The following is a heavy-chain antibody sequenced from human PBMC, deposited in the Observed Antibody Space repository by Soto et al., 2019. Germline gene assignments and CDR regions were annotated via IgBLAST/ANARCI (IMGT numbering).Heavy chain of an antibody. Sequence: ASVKVSCKASGYTFTDYHIHWVRQAPGRGLEFMGWINANNGGAGSAQQFQGRVTVTRDTSITTVYMELSNLRSDDTAVYYCAREGGSETLQPSYNWFDTWGQGTLVTVSS. CDR1: GYTFTDYH. J-gene: IGHJ5*02. D-gene: IGHD6-25*01. CDR3: AREGGSETLQPSYNWFDT. CDR2: INANNGGA. V-gene: IGHV1-2*02.